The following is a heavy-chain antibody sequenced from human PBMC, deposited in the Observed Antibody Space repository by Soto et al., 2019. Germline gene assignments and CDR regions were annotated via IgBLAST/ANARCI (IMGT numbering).Heavy chain of an antibody. D-gene: IGHD6-19*01. CDR2: ISYDGNKK. V-gene: IGHV3-30-3*01. J-gene: IGHJ4*02. CDR3: ARSVAVAGLDY. Sequence: QVQLVESGGGVVQPGRSLRLFCAASGFTLSSYSMHWVRQAPGKGLEWVGVISYDGNKKYYRDSVKGRFSISRDTSNNTEHLQMNSLRPEDTAVYYCARSVAVAGLDYWGQGSLVTVSS. CDR1: GFTLSSYS.